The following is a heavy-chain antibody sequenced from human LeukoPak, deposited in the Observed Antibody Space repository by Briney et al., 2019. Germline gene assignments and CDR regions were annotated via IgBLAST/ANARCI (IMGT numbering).Heavy chain of an antibody. Sequence: SETLSLTCTVSGVSISSGSYYWSWIRQPAGKGLEWIGRIYTSGSTYYNPSLKSRVTISVDTSKNQFSLKLSSVTAADTAVYYCARLGGEQWLVPVYYYYYMDVWGKGTTVTVSS. V-gene: IGHV4-61*02. CDR3: ARLGGEQWLVPVYYYYYMDV. CDR1: GVSISSGSYY. CDR2: IYTSGST. J-gene: IGHJ6*03. D-gene: IGHD6-19*01.